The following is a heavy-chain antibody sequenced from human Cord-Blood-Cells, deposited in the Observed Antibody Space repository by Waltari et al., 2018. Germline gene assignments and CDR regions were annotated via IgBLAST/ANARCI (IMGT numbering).Heavy chain of an antibody. J-gene: IGHJ3*02. CDR2: ISWNSGSI. D-gene: IGHD1-26*01. V-gene: IGHV3-9*01. Sequence: LEWVSGISWNSGSIGYADSVKGRFTISRDNAKNSLYLQMNSLRAEDTALYYCAKDGGVGVGATYHDAFDIWGQGTMVTVSS. CDR3: AKDGGVGVGATYHDAFDI.